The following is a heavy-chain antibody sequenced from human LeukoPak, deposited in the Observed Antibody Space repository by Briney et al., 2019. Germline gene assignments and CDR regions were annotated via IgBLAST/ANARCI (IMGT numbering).Heavy chain of an antibody. D-gene: IGHD6-19*01. J-gene: IGHJ4*02. CDR3: ASPLTYSSGWSYFDY. V-gene: IGHV1-3*01. CDR2: INAGNGNT. Sequence: ASVKVSCKASGDTFTSYAMHWVRQAPGQRLEWMGWINAGNGNTKYSQKFQGRVTITRDTSASTAYMELSSLRSEDTAVYYCASPLTYSSGWSYFDYWGQGTLVTVSS. CDR1: GDTFTSYA.